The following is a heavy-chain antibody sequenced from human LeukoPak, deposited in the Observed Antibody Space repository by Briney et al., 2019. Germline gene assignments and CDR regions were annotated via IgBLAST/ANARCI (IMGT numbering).Heavy chain of an antibody. D-gene: IGHD5-12*01. CDR2: INPNTGGT. CDR3: ARGARYRNSWESFDF. Sequence: ASVKVSCKASGYTFTGYYMHWVRQAPGQGLEWMGWINPNTGGTNYAQNFQGGVTMTRDTSIGTVYMDLYSLRSDDTAIYYCARGARYRNSWESFDFWGQGTLVTVSS. CDR1: GYTFTGYY. V-gene: IGHV1-2*02. J-gene: IGHJ4*02.